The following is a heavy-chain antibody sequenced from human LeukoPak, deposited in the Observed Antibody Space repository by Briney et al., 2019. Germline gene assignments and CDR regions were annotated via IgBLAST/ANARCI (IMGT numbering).Heavy chain of an antibody. V-gene: IGHV1-24*01. D-gene: IGHD3-22*01. CDR2: FDPEDGET. CDR1: GYTLTELS. J-gene: IGHJ4*02. Sequence: ASVKVSCKVSGYTLTELSMHWVRQAPGKGLEWMGGFDPEDGETIYAQKFQGRVTMTEDTSTDTAHMELSSLRSEDTAVYYCATEADYYDSSGYDYWGQGTLVTVSS. CDR3: ATEADYYDSSGYDY.